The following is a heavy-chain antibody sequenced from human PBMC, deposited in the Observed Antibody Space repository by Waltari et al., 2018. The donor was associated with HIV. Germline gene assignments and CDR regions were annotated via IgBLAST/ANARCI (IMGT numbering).Heavy chain of an antibody. CDR1: GFTFSSYS. J-gene: IGHJ4*02. CDR2: ISSSSSYI. D-gene: IGHD1-26*01. V-gene: IGHV3-21*01. Sequence: EVQLVESGGGLVKPGGSLRLSCAASGFTFSSYSMNWVRQAPGKGLEWVSSISSSSSYIYYADSVKGRFTISRDNAKNSLYLQMNSLRAEDTAVYYCATVGAPSYFDYWGQGTLVTVSS. CDR3: ATVGAPSYFDY.